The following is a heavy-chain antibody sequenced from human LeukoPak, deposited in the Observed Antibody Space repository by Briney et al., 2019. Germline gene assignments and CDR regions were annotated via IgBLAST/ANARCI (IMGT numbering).Heavy chain of an antibody. CDR2: IYSGGST. CDR1: GFIVSSNY. J-gene: IGHJ4*02. D-gene: IGHD1-26*01. V-gene: IGHV3-66*02. CDR3: ARSWDARLNFDY. Sequence: GGSLRLSCAASGFIVSSNYKNWVRQAPGKGLEWVSVIYSGGSTYYADSVKGRFTISRDNSKNTVNLQMNDLRAEDTAVYYCARSWDARLNFDYWGQGTLVTVSS.